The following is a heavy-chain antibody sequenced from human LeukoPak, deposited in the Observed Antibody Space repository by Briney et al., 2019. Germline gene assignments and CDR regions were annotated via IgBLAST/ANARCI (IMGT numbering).Heavy chain of an antibody. Sequence: SVKVSCKASGHTFTSYGISWVRQAPGQGLEWMGRIIPILGIANYAQKFQGRVTITADKSTSTAYMELSSLRSEDTAVYYCARADNYGDYVGDYWGQGTLVTVSS. D-gene: IGHD4-17*01. V-gene: IGHV1-69*04. CDR1: GHTFTSYG. CDR2: IIPILGIA. J-gene: IGHJ4*02. CDR3: ARADNYGDYVGDY.